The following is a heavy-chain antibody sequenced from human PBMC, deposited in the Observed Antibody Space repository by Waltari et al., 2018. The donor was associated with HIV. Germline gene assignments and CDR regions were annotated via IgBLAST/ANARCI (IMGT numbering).Heavy chain of an antibody. D-gene: IGHD2-15*01. J-gene: IGHJ5*02. CDR2: IFYSGTS. Sequence: QLQLQESGPGLVRPSETLSLTCHVSGGPSSSNRYYWDWIRQPPGKGLEWIGSIFYSGTSKYTPSLESRVTISVDTAKKQLSLRVTSVTAADTALYYCARGYCSDDDCYPAGPWGQGTLVIVSS. CDR1: GGPSSSNRYY. CDR3: ARGYCSDDDCYPAGP. V-gene: IGHV4-39*01.